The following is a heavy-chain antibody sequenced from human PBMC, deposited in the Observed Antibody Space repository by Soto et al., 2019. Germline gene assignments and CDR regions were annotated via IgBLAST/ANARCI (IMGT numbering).Heavy chain of an antibody. CDR2: IYYSGST. J-gene: IGHJ4*02. CDR3: DRGFWNPAGYLDY. Sequence: SETLSLTCTVSGGSISSGDYYWSWIRQPPGKGLEWIGYIYYSGSTYYNPSLKSRVTISVDTSKNQFSLKLSSVTAADTAVYYCDRGFWNPAGYLDYWGQGTLVTVSS. D-gene: IGHD3-3*01. CDR1: GGSISSGDYY. V-gene: IGHV4-30-4*01.